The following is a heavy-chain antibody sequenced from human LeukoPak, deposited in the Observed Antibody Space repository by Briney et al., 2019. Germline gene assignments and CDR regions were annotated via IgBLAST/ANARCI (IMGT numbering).Heavy chain of an antibody. D-gene: IGHD3-22*01. Sequence: GGSLRLSCAASGFTFSSYWMHWVRQAPGKGLVWVSRINSDGSSTSYADSVKGRFTISRDNAKNTLYLQMNSLRAEDTAVYYCARTDSSGYYLWYFDYWGQGTLVTVSS. CDR2: INSDGSST. CDR3: ARTDSSGYYLWYFDY. CDR1: GFTFSSYW. J-gene: IGHJ4*02. V-gene: IGHV3-74*01.